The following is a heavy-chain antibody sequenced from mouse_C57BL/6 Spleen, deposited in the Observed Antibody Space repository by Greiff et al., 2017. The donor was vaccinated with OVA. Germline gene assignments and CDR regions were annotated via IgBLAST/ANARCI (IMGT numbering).Heavy chain of an antibody. V-gene: IGHV1-26*01. Sequence: EVQLQQSGPELVKPGASVKLSCKASGYTFTDYYMHWVKQSPGQSLEWIGNINPTNGGTSYNQKLQGKATLTVDKSSSTAYLELRSLTSEDSAFYYCARWLYYGSSYYWYVDVWGTGTTGTVSS. D-gene: IGHD1-1*01. CDR3: ARWLYYGSSYYWYVDV. J-gene: IGHJ1*03. CDR2: INPTNGGT. CDR1: GYTFTDYY.